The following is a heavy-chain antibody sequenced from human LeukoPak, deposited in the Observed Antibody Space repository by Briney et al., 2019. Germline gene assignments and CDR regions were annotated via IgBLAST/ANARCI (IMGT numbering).Heavy chain of an antibody. Sequence: GGPLTLFCGASGFTYRSFAMTCVRAAPGKGLEWVSSMISGDGDIYYPDSVRGRFTISRDNTKNSLYLLMNSLRAEDTGVYYCARDRPTGASRVFLVQWGQGTLVTVSS. CDR3: ARDRPTGASRVFLVQ. J-gene: IGHJ4*02. CDR2: MISGDGDI. V-gene: IGHV3-21*01. CDR1: GFTYRSFA. D-gene: IGHD3-3*01.